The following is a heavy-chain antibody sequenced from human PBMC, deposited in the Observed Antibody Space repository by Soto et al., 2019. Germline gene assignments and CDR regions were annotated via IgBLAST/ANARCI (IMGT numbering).Heavy chain of an antibody. Sequence: GESPKISCKGSGYRFTSYWISWVRQMPGKGLEWMGRIDPSDSYTNYSPSFQGHVTISADKSISTAYLQWSSLKASDTAMYYCASSPRGYCSSTSCRELGNYYGMDVWGQGTTVTVSS. J-gene: IGHJ6*02. CDR3: ASSPRGYCSSTSCRELGNYYGMDV. D-gene: IGHD2-2*01. CDR1: GYRFTSYW. V-gene: IGHV5-10-1*01. CDR2: IDPSDSYT.